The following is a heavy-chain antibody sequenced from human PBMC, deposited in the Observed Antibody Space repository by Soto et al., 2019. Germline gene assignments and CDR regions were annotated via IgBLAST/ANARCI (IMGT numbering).Heavy chain of an antibody. V-gene: IGHV1-18*04. D-gene: IGHD1-26*01. J-gene: IGHJ4*02. CDR1: GYTFSNFG. CDR3: ARARMYSGAYHDY. CDR2: ITPYNGNA. Sequence: ASVKVSCKASGYTFSNFGINWVRQAPGQGLEWMGWITPYNGNANYAQKHQDRLTITTDTSTNTAYLELRSLRSDDAAVYFCARARMYSGAYHDYWGQGTLVTVSS.